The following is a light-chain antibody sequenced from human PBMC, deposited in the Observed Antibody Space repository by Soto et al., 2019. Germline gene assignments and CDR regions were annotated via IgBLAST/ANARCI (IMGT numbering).Light chain of an antibody. CDR2: GAS. J-gene: IGKJ1*01. Sequence: EIVMTQSPATLSVSPGERATLPCRASLSVSSNLAWYQQKPGQAPRLLIYGASTRATGIPARFSGSGSGTEFSLTISTLQSEDSAVYSCQQYNNWPWTFGQGTKVEIK. CDR3: QQYNNWPWT. CDR1: LSVSSN. V-gene: IGKV3-15*01.